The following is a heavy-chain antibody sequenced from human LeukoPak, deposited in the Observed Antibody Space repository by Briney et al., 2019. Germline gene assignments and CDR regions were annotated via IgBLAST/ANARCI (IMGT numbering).Heavy chain of an antibody. V-gene: IGHV4-30-2*01. D-gene: IGHD5-12*01. CDR2: IDDSGST. J-gene: IGHJ6*02. CDR3: ARYSGYPYYYGMDV. Sequence: SETLSLTCAVSGGSISSGGYWWGWLRQPPGRGLEWIGYIDDSGSTYYNPSLKSRVTISVDRSKNQFSLKLSSVTAADTAVYYCARYSGYPYYYGMDVWGQGTTVTVSS. CDR1: GGSISSGGYW.